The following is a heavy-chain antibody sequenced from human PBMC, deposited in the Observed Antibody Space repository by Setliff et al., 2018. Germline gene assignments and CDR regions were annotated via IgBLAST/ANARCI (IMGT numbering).Heavy chain of an antibody. D-gene: IGHD1-7*01. V-gene: IGHV3-7*03. CDR1: GFTISGYA. J-gene: IGHJ4*02. CDR3: AKPQVELRWGFES. CDR2: INQDGDAQ. Sequence: GGSLRLSCVGSGFTISGYAMTWVRQPPGKGLEWVANINQDGDAQFYVESVKGRFTISRDNAKNTLYLQMTSLRAEDTAVYYCAKPQVELRWGFESWGQGTPVTVSS.